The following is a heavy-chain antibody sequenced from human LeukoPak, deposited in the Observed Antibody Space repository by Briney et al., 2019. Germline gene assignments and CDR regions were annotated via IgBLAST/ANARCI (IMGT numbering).Heavy chain of an antibody. CDR3: ARRPRYSSSWVYFDY. CDR2: IYYSGST. Sequence: PSETLSLTCTVSGGSISSSSYYWGWIRQPPGKGLEWIGSIYYSGSTYYNPSLKSRVTISVDTSKNQFSLKLSSVTAADTAVYYCARRPRYSSSWVYFDYWGQGTLVTVSS. D-gene: IGHD6-13*01. V-gene: IGHV4-39*01. CDR1: GGSISSSSYY. J-gene: IGHJ4*02.